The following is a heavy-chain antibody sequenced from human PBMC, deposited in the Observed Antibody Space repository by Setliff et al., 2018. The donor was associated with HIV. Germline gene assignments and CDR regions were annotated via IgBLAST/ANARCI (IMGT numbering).Heavy chain of an antibody. V-gene: IGHV1-46*01. J-gene: IGHJ4*02. CDR2: INPSGDIT. CDR3: ARNFGGSGWYYFDY. CDR1: GNTFSSHY. Sequence: ASVKVSCKASGNTFSSHYMHWVRQAPGKGLEWMGLINPSGDITSYAEKFQGRVTMTRDTSTSTVHMELRSLRSEDTAIYYCARNFGGSGWYYFDYWGQGTLVTVSS. D-gene: IGHD6-19*01.